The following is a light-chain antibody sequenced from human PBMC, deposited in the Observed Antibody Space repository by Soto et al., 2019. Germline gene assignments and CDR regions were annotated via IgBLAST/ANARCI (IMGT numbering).Light chain of an antibody. CDR1: SSDVGGYDY. Sequence: QSVLTQPASVSGSPGQSLTISCTGTSSDVGGYDYVSWYQQHPGKAPKLIIYEVSNRPSGISNRFSGSKSGNTASLTISGLQAEDEADYYCTSYTSSSARVFGTGTKVTVL. J-gene: IGLJ1*01. CDR2: EVS. CDR3: TSYTSSSARV. V-gene: IGLV2-14*01.